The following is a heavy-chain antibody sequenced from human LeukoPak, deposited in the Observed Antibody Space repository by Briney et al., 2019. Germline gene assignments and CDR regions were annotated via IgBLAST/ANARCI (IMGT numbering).Heavy chain of an antibody. D-gene: IGHD3-10*01. CDR1: GGSISSGDYY. Sequence: PSQTLSLTCTVSGGSISSGDYYWSWIRQHPGKGLEWIGYIYYSGSTYYNPSLKSRVTISVDTSKNQFSLKLSSVTAADTAVYYCARVPSSMVRGVIDYWGQGTLVTVSS. CDR2: IYYSGST. CDR3: ARVPSSMVRGVIDY. V-gene: IGHV4-31*03. J-gene: IGHJ4*02.